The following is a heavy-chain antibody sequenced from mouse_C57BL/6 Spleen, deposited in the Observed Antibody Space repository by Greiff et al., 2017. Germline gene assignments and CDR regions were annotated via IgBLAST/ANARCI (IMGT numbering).Heavy chain of an antibody. V-gene: IGHV1-15*01. D-gene: IGHD4-1*01. Sequence: QVQLQQSGAELVRPGASVTLSCKASGYTFTDYEMHWVKQTPVHGLEWIGAIDPETGGTAYNQKFKGKAILTADKSSSTAYMELRIRTSEDSAVYYCTRYWDWGQGTTLTVSS. CDR2: IDPETGGT. J-gene: IGHJ2*01. CDR3: TRYWD. CDR1: GYTFTDYE.